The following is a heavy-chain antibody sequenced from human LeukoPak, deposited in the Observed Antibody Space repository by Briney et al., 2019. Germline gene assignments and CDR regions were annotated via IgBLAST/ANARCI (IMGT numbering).Heavy chain of an antibody. CDR1: GGSFSGYY. Sequence: SETLSLTCAVYGGSFSGYYWSWIRQPPGKGLEWIGEINHSGSTNYNPSLKSRVTISVDTSKNQFSLKLSSVTAADTAVYYCARGPYDSSGSPTADAFDIWGQGTMVTVSS. CDR2: INHSGST. CDR3: ARGPYDSSGSPTADAFDI. V-gene: IGHV4-34*01. D-gene: IGHD3-22*01. J-gene: IGHJ3*02.